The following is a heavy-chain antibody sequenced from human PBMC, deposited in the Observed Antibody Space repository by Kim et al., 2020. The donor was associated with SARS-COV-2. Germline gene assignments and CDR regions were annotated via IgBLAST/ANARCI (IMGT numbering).Heavy chain of an antibody. CDR3: ARDYYLTGREQPYYYYYGMDV. V-gene: IGHV1-18*04. CDR1: GYTFTSYG. D-gene: IGHD3-22*01. Sequence: ASVKVSCKASGYTFTSYGISWVRQAPGQGLEWMGWISAYNGNTNYAQKLQGRVTMTTDTSTSTAYMELRSLRSDDTAVYYCARDYYLTGREQPYYYYYGMDVWGQGTTVTVSS. CDR2: ISAYNGNT. J-gene: IGHJ6*02.